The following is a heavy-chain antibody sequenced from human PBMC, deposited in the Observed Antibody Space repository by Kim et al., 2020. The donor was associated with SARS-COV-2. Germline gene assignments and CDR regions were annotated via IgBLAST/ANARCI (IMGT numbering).Heavy chain of an antibody. Sequence: LKSRVTRSVDTSKNQYSLKLSSVTAADTAVYYCARTKRITIFGVVQWFDPWGQGTLVTVSS. D-gene: IGHD3-3*01. J-gene: IGHJ5*02. V-gene: IGHV4-30-2*05. CDR3: ARTKRITIFGVVQWFDP.